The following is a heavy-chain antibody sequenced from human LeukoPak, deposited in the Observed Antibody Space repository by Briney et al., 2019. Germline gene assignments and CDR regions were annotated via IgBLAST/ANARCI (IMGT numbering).Heavy chain of an antibody. V-gene: IGHV3-64D*06. CDR3: VKDTSGYFDL. D-gene: IGHD1-26*01. Sequence: GGSLRLSCSASGFTFSSYAMHWVRQAPGKGLEYVSAISSNGGSTYYADSVKGGFTISRDNSKNTLYLQMSSLRAEGTAVYYCVKDTSGYFDLWGRGTLVTVSS. CDR2: ISSNGGST. CDR1: GFTFSSYA. J-gene: IGHJ2*01.